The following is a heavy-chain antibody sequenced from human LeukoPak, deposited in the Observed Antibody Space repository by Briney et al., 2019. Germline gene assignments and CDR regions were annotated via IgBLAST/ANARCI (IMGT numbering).Heavy chain of an antibody. D-gene: IGHD3-3*01. Sequence: GGSLRLSCAASGFTFSSYSMSWVRQSPGKGLEWVSSISDDSNYIYYADSVKGRFTISRDNAKNSLYLQMNSLRAEDTAVYYCAPDRSGPLHHWGQGTLVTVSS. CDR3: APDRSGPLHH. CDR2: ISDDSNYI. J-gene: IGHJ1*01. V-gene: IGHV3-21*04. CDR1: GFTFSSYS.